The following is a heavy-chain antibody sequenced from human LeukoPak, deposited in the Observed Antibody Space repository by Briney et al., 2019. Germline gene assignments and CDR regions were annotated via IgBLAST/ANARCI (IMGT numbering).Heavy chain of an antibody. V-gene: IGHV3-21*01. CDR3: ARELIGRFGELPYGMDV. CDR1: GGSFSGFY. J-gene: IGHJ6*02. CDR2: ISSSSSYI. Sequence: PSETLSLTCAVYGGSFSGFYWSWIRQPPGKGLEWVSSISSSSSYIYYADSVKGRFTISRDNAKNSLYLQMNSLRAEDTAVYYCARELIGRFGELPYGMDVWGQGTTVTVSS. D-gene: IGHD3-10*01.